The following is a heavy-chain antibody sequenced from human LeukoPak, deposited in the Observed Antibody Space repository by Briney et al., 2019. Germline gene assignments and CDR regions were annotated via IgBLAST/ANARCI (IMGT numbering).Heavy chain of an antibody. Sequence: GGSLRLSCAASGFTFSSYSIHWVRQAPGKGLEWVAVISYDGSNKYYADSVKGRFTISRDNAKNSLYLQMNSLRAEDTAVYYCASGRLRAFDYWGQGTLVTVSS. D-gene: IGHD1-1*01. CDR3: ASGRLRAFDY. J-gene: IGHJ4*02. V-gene: IGHV3-30-3*01. CDR1: GFTFSSYS. CDR2: ISYDGSNK.